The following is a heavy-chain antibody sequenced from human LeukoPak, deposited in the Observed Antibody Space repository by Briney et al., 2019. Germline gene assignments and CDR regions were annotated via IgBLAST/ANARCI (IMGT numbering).Heavy chain of an antibody. V-gene: IGHV3-30*18. CDR3: AKDRNVGLDAIDV. D-gene: IGHD3-10*02. CDR2: ISFDGSIK. J-gene: IGHJ3*01. CDR1: GFTFYTIG. Sequence: GGSLRLSCAASGFTFYTIGMHWVRQAPGKGLEWVAVISFDGSIKYYADSVKGRFTISRDNSKNTLFLQMNSLRPEDTAVYYCAKDRNVGLDAIDVWGQGTLVTVSS.